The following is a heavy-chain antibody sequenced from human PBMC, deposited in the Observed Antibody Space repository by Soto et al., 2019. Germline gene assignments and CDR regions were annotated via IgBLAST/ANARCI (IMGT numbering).Heavy chain of an antibody. CDR2: INHSGST. CDR1: GGSFSGYY. D-gene: IGHD1-1*01. CDR3: ARGVDNWNDRVYYYYMDV. J-gene: IGHJ6*03. Sequence: SETLSLTCAVYGGSFSGYYWSWIRQPPGKGLEWIGEINHSGSTNYNPSLKSRVTISVDTSKNQFSLKLSSVTAADTAVYYCARGVDNWNDRVYYYYMDVWGKGTTVTVSS. V-gene: IGHV4-34*01.